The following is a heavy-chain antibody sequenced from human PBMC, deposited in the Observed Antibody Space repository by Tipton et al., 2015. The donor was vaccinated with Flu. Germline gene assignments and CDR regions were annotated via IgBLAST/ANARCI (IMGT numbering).Heavy chain of an antibody. CDR3: SRGLATFVPSTPFDH. CDR1: GDSMNTDDFS. D-gene: IGHD3-9*01. J-gene: IGHJ4*02. Sequence: TLSLTCSVSGDSMNTDDFSWSWIPQPPGKALEWIGYIYYNGNTCYNPSFMSRVSMSIDRSKTEFSLKLKSVTAAYTAVYFCSRGLATFVPSTPFDHWGQGALVAVSS. CDR2: IYYNGNT. V-gene: IGHV4-30-2*01.